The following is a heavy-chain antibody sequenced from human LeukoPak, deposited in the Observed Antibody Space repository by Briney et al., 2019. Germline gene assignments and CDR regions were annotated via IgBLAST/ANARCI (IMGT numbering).Heavy chain of an antibody. D-gene: IGHD4-11*01. CDR1: GFTFNEYA. Sequence: GGSLRLSCAASGFTFNEYAMSWVRQAPGKGLEWVSTVSGSGGITYYADSVKGRFTISRDNSKNTVFLQMNSLRADDTAVYYCVRADEVVTTTHYYYGMDVWGQGTTVTVSS. CDR2: VSGSGGIT. CDR3: VRADEVVTTTHYYYGMDV. J-gene: IGHJ6*02. V-gene: IGHV3-23*01.